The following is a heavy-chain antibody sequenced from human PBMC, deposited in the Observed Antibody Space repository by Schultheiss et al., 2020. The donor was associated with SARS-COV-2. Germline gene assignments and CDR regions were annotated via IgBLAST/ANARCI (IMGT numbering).Heavy chain of an antibody. CDR1: GFRFRSFG. Sequence: SLRLSCTASGFRFRSFGVHWVRQAPGKGLEWVTVKWFDDSNTYSAESVKGRITVSRDRSRNVMYLEMDDLRVEDTAVYYCARGGRPAAGLVSGLDVWGQGTTVTVSS. CDR2: KWFDDSNT. CDR3: ARGGRPAAGLVSGLDV. J-gene: IGHJ6*02. D-gene: IGHD6-13*01. V-gene: IGHV3-33*01.